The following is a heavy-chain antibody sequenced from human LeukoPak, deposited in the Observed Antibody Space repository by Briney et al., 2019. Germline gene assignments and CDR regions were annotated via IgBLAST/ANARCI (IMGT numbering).Heavy chain of an antibody. J-gene: IGHJ4*02. Sequence: PGGSLRLSCAASGFTLDDYAMHWVRQAPGKGLEWVSLISGDGGSTYYADSVKGRFTISRDNSKNSLYLRMNSLRTEDTALYYCAKDLCGGDCYIHDYWGQGTLVTVSS. V-gene: IGHV3-43*02. D-gene: IGHD2-21*02. CDR3: AKDLCGGDCYIHDY. CDR2: ISGDGGST. CDR1: GFTLDDYA.